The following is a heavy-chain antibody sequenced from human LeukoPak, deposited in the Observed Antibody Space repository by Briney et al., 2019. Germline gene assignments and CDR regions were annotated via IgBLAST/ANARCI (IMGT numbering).Heavy chain of an antibody. Sequence: GGSLRLSCAASGFTFSIYAMTWVRHAPGKGLEWVSVISGSGGDTYYADSVKGRFTISSDNSKNTLYLQMNSLRAEDTAVYSCAKRWFGDGWGQGTLVTVSS. V-gene: IGHV3-23*01. CDR3: AKRWFGDG. D-gene: IGHD3-10*01. J-gene: IGHJ4*02. CDR2: ISGSGGDT. CDR1: GFTFSIYA.